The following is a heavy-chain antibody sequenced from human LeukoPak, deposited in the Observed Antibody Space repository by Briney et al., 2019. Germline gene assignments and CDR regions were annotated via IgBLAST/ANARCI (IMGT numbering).Heavy chain of an antibody. Sequence: GGSLRLSCAASGFTFSSYWMHWVRQVPGKGLVWVSRINSDGSSTSYADSVKGRFTISRDNAKNTLYVQTNSLRAEDTAVYYCSTGSGHAFDIWGRGTMVTVSS. CDR1: GFTFSSYW. V-gene: IGHV3-74*01. CDR3: STGSGHAFDI. CDR2: INSDGSST. J-gene: IGHJ3*02. D-gene: IGHD3-10*01.